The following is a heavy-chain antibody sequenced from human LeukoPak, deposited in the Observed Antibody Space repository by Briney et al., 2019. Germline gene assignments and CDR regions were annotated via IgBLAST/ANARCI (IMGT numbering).Heavy chain of an antibody. J-gene: IGHJ1*01. CDR2: INHSGST. V-gene: IGHV4-34*01. Sequence: SETLSLTCAVYGGSFSGYYWSWIRQPPGKGLEWIGEINHSGSTNYNPSLKSRVTISVDTSKNQFSLKLSSVTAADTAVYYCARGPYHFQHWGQGTLVTVSS. CDR1: GGSFSGYY. CDR3: ARGPYHFQH.